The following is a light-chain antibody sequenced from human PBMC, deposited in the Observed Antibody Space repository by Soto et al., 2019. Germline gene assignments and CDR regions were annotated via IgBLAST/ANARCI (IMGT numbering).Light chain of an antibody. CDR1: SSDVGSYNL. CDR2: EVT. J-gene: IGLJ1*01. Sequence: QSALTQPASVSGSPGQSITISCTGTSSDVGSYNLVSWYQQHPGKAPKLMIYEVTKRPSGVSDRFSGSKSGNTASLTISGLQAEDEADYYCCSYASSSTYVFGPGTKLTVL. CDR3: CSYASSSTYV. V-gene: IGLV2-23*02.